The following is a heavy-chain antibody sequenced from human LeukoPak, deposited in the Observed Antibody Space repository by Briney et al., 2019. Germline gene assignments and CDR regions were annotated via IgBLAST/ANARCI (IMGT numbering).Heavy chain of an antibody. V-gene: IGHV3-74*01. D-gene: IGHD4-11*01. CDR2: INNDGSST. CDR1: GFTFSSYW. J-gene: IGHJ6*03. Sequence: GGSLRLSCGASGFTFSSYWMHWVRQAPGKGLVWVSRINNDGSSTSYADSVQGRFTISRDNAKNTLYLQMNSLKTEDTAVYYCELVTVTDYYYYYMDAWGKGTTVTVSS. CDR3: ELVTVTDYYYYYMDA.